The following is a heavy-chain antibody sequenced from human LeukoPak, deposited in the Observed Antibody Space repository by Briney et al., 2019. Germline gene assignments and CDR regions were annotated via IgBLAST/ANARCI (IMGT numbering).Heavy chain of an antibody. V-gene: IGHV3-53*01. CDR1: GFTVSSNY. CDR3: AKGSGSSCYSPCDY. Sequence: GGSLRLSCAASGFTVSSNYMSWVRQAPGKGLEWVSVIYSGGSTYYADSVKGRFTISRDNSKDTLYLQMDSLRAEDTAVYYCAKGSGSSCYSPCDYWGQGILVTVSS. CDR2: IYSGGST. D-gene: IGHD2-15*01. J-gene: IGHJ4*02.